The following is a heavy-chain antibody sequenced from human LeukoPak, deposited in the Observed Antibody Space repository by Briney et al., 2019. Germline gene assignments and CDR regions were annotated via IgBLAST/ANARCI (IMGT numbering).Heavy chain of an antibody. CDR3: ARGGIVVVPAALYYYYYGMDV. V-gene: IGHV4-34*01. J-gene: IGHJ6*04. CDR2: INHSGST. CDR1: GGSFSGYY. D-gene: IGHD2-2*01. Sequence: SETLSLTCAVYGGSFSGYYWSWIRQPPGKGLEWIGEINHSGSTNYNPSLKSRVTILVDTSKNQFSLKLSSVTAADTAVYYCARGGIVVVPAALYYYYYGMDVWGKGTTVTVSS.